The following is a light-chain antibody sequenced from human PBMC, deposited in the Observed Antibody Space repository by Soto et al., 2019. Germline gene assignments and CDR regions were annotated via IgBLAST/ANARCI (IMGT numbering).Light chain of an antibody. CDR3: QQYNNWPPA. CDR2: GAS. Sequence: EIVMAQSPGTLSVSPGERATLSCRASQSVSGNLAWYQQKPGQAPRLLIYGASTRATGIPARFSGSGSGTEFTLTISSLQSEDFAVYYCQQYNNWPPAFGQGNKVEIK. J-gene: IGKJ1*01. CDR1: QSVSGN. V-gene: IGKV3-15*01.